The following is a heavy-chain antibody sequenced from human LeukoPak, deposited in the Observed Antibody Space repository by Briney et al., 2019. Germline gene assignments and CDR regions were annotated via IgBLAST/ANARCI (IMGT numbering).Heavy chain of an antibody. J-gene: IGHJ5*02. D-gene: IGHD3/OR15-3a*01. CDR3: ARCVYYFHS. Sequence: GGSLRLSCAASGFTFSSDWLNWVRQAPGKGLEWVANIKEDGSEIYYVDSVKGRFTISRDNAKNSLYLQMNSLRVEDTAVYYCARCVYYFHSWGRGTLVTVSS. V-gene: IGHV3-7*01. CDR1: GFTFSSDW. CDR2: IKEDGSEI.